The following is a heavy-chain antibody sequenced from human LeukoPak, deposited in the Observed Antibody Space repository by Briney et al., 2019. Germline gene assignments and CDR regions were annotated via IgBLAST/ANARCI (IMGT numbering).Heavy chain of an antibody. J-gene: IGHJ6*02. CDR3: ARDLTTMVRGVKGYYYGMDV. V-gene: IGHV3-21*01. CDR1: GFTFSSYS. CDR2: ISSSSSYI. Sequence: GGSLRLSCAASGFTFSSYSMNWVRQAPGKGLEWVSSISSSSSYIYYADSVKGRFTISRDNAKNSLYLQMNSLRAEDTAVYYCARDLTTMVRGVKGYYYGMDVWGQGTTVTVSS. D-gene: IGHD3-10*01.